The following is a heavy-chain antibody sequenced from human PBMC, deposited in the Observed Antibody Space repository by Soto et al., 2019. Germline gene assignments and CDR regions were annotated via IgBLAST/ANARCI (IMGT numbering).Heavy chain of an antibody. V-gene: IGHV3-15*02. CDR1: GFAFNTAW. Sequence: EVQLVESGGALVKPGGSLRLSCAASGFAFNTAWMSWVRQAPGKGLEWVGRIISKNHGGATDYTAPVKDRFIMSRDDSENTLYLQMNSLKTEDTAVYYCAAGTGRTDFDYWGQGTLVTVSS. D-gene: IGHD2-2*01. J-gene: IGHJ4*02. CDR2: IISKNHGGAT. CDR3: AAGTGRTDFDY.